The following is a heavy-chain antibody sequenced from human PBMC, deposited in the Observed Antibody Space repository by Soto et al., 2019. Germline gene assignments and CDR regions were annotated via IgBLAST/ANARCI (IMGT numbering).Heavy chain of an antibody. D-gene: IGHD6-19*01. CDR1: GFTFSDYA. J-gene: IGHJ4*02. Sequence: EVQLLESGGGLVKPGGSLRLSCAASGFTFSDYAMSWVRQAPGKGLEWVSGISGSGAGTYYADSVKGRFTISRDNSKNTLYLQMNSPSAEDTAVYYCATDLRNLLSTGWYGVSHWGQGTLVTVSS. CDR3: ATDLRNLLSTGWYGVSH. CDR2: ISGSGAGT. V-gene: IGHV3-23*01.